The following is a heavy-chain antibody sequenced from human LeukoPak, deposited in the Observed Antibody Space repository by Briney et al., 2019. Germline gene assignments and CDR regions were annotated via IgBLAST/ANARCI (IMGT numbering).Heavy chain of an antibody. J-gene: IGHJ4*02. D-gene: IGHD2-15*01. Sequence: GGSLRLSCAASGFTFSSYWMSWVRQAPGKGLEWVANIKQDGSEKYYVDSVKGRFTISRDNAKNSLYLQMNSLRAEDTAVYYCARAGHYCSGGSCYYGYGGQGTLVTVSS. CDR2: IKQDGSEK. V-gene: IGHV3-7*01. CDR3: ARAGHYCSGGSCYYGY. CDR1: GFTFSSYW.